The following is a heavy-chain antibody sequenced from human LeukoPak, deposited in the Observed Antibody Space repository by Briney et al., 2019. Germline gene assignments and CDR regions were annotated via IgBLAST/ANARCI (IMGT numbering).Heavy chain of an antibody. J-gene: IGHJ4*02. CDR1: GYTFTGYY. Sequence: ASVKVSCKASGYTFTGYYMHWVRQAPGQGLEWMGWINPNSGGTNYAQKFRGRVTMTRDTSISTAYMELSRLRSDDTAVYYCARGRGYSYGYALDYWGQGTLVTVSS. D-gene: IGHD5-18*01. CDR2: INPNSGGT. CDR3: ARGRGYSYGYALDY. V-gene: IGHV1-2*02.